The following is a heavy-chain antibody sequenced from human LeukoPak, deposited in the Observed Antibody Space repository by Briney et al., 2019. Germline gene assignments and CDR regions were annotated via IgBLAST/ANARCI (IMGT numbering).Heavy chain of an antibody. Sequence: ASVKVSCKASGYTFTGYYMHWVRQAPGQGLEWMGRINPNSGGTNYAQKFQGRVTMTRDTSISTAYMELRSLRSDDTAVYYCARSYDFWSGLHVYWGQGTLVTVSS. CDR1: GYTFTGYY. D-gene: IGHD3/OR15-3a*01. V-gene: IGHV1-2*06. CDR3: ARSYDFWSGLHVY. CDR2: INPNSGGT. J-gene: IGHJ4*02.